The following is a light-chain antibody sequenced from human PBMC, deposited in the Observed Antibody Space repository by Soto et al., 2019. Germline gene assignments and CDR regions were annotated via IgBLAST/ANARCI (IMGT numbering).Light chain of an antibody. CDR3: RQYNSYSWT. Sequence: DIQMTQSPSTLSASVGDRVTITCRASQSISSWLAWYQQKPVKAPKLLIYKASSLESGVPSRFSGSGSGTEFTLTIIILQPDDFATYYCRQYNSYSWTFGQGTKVDIK. CDR2: KAS. CDR1: QSISSW. J-gene: IGKJ1*01. V-gene: IGKV1-5*03.